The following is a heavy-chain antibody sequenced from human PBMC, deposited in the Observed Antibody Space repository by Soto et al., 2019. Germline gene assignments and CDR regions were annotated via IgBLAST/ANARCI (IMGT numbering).Heavy chain of an antibody. CDR3: AKDGGGARGPYYYYGMDV. CDR2: ISWNSGSI. Sequence: GGSLRLSCAASGFTFDDYAMHWVRQAPGKGLEWVSGISWNSGSIGYADSVKGRFTISRDNAKNSLYLQMNSLRAEDTALYYCAKDGGGARGPYYYYGMDVWGQGTTVTVSS. J-gene: IGHJ6*02. V-gene: IGHV3-9*01. CDR1: GFTFDDYA.